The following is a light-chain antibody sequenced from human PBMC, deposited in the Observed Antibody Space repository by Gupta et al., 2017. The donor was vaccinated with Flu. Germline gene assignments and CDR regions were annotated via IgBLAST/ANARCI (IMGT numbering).Light chain of an antibody. V-gene: IGKV3-11*01. CDR1: QSVSSY. Sequence: DIVLTQSPATLSLSPGERATLSCRPSQSVSSYLAWYQQKPGQAPRLLIYDASNRATGIPARFSGSGSGTDFTLTISSLEPEDFAVYYCQQRYNWPPCTFGRGTKVEIK. CDR3: QQRYNWPPCT. CDR2: DAS. J-gene: IGKJ4*01.